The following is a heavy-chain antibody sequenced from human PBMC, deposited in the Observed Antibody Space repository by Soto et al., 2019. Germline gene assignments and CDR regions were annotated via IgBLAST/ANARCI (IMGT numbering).Heavy chain of an antibody. D-gene: IGHD3-22*01. CDR1: GFTFSSYG. CDR2: IWYDGSNK. J-gene: IGHJ4*02. Sequence: QVQLVESGGGVVQPGRSLRLSCAASGFTFSSYGMHWVRQAPGKGLEWVAVIWYDGSNKYYADSVKGRFTISRDNSKNTLYLQMNSLRAEDTAVYYCARDRGRYYYDSSGYFFDYWGQGTLVTVSS. CDR3: ARDRGRYYYDSSGYFFDY. V-gene: IGHV3-33*01.